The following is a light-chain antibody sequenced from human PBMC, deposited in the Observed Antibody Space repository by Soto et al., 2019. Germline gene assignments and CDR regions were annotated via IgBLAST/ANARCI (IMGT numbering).Light chain of an antibody. CDR3: QQYGSLRT. CDR1: QTISSW. CDR2: KAS. Sequence: DIQMTQSPSTLSGSVGDRVTITCRASQTISSWLAWYQQKPGKAPKLLIYKASTLKSGVPSRFSGSGSGTDFTLTISRLEPEDFAVYYCQQYGSLRTFGQGTKVDIK. V-gene: IGKV1-5*03. J-gene: IGKJ1*01.